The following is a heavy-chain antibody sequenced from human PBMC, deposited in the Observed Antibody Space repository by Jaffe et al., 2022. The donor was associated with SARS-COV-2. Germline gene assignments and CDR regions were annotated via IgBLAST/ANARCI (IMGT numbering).Heavy chain of an antibody. CDR3: ARVKYDYVWGSYRSGVYFDY. CDR1: GFTFSSYW. V-gene: IGHV3-7*03. D-gene: IGHD3-16*02. CDR2: IKQDGSEK. Sequence: EVQLVESGGGLVQPGGSLRLSCAASGFTFSSYWMSWVRQAPGKGLEWVANIKQDGSEKYYVDSVKGRFTISRDNAKNSLYLQMNSLRAEDTAVYYCARVKYDYVWGSYRSGVYFDYWGQGTLVTVSS. J-gene: IGHJ4*02.